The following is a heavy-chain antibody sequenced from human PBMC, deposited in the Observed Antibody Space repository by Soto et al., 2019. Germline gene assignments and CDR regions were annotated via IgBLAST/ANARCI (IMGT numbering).Heavy chain of an antibody. Sequence: EVQVLESGGGLVQRGGSLRLSCAASGFTFNHYAMSWVRQAPGKGLEWVSIIIANGGTFYADSVKGRFTISRDNSKNTVYLQMGSLRVEDTAIYYCAKDYTVAADPSSVILFDYWGQGALVTVSS. CDR1: GFTFNHYA. CDR2: IIANGGT. D-gene: IGHD2-15*01. CDR3: AKDYTVAADPSSVILFDY. V-gene: IGHV3-23*01. J-gene: IGHJ4*02.